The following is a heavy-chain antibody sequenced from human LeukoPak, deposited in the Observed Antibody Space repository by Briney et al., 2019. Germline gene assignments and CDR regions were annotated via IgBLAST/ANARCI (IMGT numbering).Heavy chain of an antibody. J-gene: IGHJ4*02. CDR2: IRYDGSNK. V-gene: IGHV3-30*02. Sequence: QPGGSLRLSCAASGFTFSSYGMHWVRQAPGKRLEWVAFIRYDGSNKYYAGSVKGRFTISRDNSKNTLYLQMNSLRAEDTAVYYCAKDPRVVVPAAISYYFDYWGQGTLVTVSS. D-gene: IGHD2-2*02. CDR3: AKDPRVVVPAAISYYFDY. CDR1: GFTFSSYG.